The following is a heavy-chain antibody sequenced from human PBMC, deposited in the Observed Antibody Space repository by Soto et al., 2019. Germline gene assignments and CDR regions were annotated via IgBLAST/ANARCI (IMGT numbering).Heavy chain of an antibody. V-gene: IGHV1-18*01. Sequence: QVQLVQSGAEVKKPGASVKVSCKASGYTFTSYVISWVRQAPGQGLEWMGWISAYNGNTNYAQKFQGRVTMTTDTSTSTAYMDLMSLRSDDTAVYYCASYREQLVLYGMDVWGQGTTVTVSS. CDR1: GYTFTSYV. J-gene: IGHJ6*02. CDR3: ASYREQLVLYGMDV. CDR2: ISAYNGNT. D-gene: IGHD6-13*01.